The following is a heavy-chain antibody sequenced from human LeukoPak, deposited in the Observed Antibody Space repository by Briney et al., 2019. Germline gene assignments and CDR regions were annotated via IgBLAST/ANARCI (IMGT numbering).Heavy chain of an antibody. Sequence: ASVKVSCKASGYTFTSYGISWVRQAPGQGLEWMGWISAYNGNTNYAQKLQGRVTMTTDTSTSTAYMELRSLRSDDTAVYYCATDGGSGWYNSHYYYGMDVWGQGTTVTVSS. J-gene: IGHJ6*02. D-gene: IGHD6-19*01. CDR2: ISAYNGNT. CDR1: GYTFTSYG. CDR3: ATDGGSGWYNSHYYYGMDV. V-gene: IGHV1-18*01.